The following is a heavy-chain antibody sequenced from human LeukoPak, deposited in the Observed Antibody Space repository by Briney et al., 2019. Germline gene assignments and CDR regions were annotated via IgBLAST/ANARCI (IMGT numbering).Heavy chain of an antibody. CDR3: AISGSYSGFFDY. CDR1: GYTFTSYD. V-gene: IGHV1-8*01. J-gene: IGHJ4*02. D-gene: IGHD3-10*01. CDR2: MNPNSGNT. Sequence: GASVKVSSKASGYTFTSYDINWVRQATGQGLEWMGWMNPNSGNTGYAQKFQGRVTMTRNTSISTAYMELSSLRSEDTAVYYCAISGSYSGFFDYWGQGTLVTVSS.